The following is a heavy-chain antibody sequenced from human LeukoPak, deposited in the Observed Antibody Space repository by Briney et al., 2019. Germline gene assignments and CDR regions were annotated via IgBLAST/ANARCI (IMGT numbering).Heavy chain of an antibody. V-gene: IGHV1-2*02. CDR2: MIPNSGDT. CDR1: GYSFTGYN. J-gene: IGHJ4*02. CDR3: ARADSGTYSINY. D-gene: IGHD1-26*01. Sequence: ASVKVSCNASGYSFTGYNIHWVRQAPGQGLEWMGWMIPNSGDTNTAQEFQGRVAMTRDTSINTAYMELTGLRSDDTAIYYCARADSGTYSINYWGQGTLVTVFS.